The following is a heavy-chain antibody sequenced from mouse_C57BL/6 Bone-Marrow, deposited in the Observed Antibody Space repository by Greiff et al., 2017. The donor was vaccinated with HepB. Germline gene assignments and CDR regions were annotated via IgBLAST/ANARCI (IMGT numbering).Heavy chain of an antibody. Sequence: VKLVESGPGLVQPSQSLSITCTVSGFSLTSYGVHWVRQSPGKGLEWLGVIWRGGSTDYNAAFMSRLSITKDNSNSQVFFKMNSLQADDTAIYYCAKGGYWYFDVWGTGTTVTVSS. CDR1: GFSLTSYG. V-gene: IGHV2-5*01. CDR2: IWRGGST. CDR3: AKGGYWYFDV. J-gene: IGHJ1*03.